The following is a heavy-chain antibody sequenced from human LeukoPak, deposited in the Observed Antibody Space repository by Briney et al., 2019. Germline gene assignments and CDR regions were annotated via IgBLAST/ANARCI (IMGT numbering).Heavy chain of an antibody. J-gene: IGHJ4*02. D-gene: IGHD1-26*01. CDR2: IYYSGST. V-gene: IGHV4-59*01. Sequence: TSETLSLTCTVSGGSISSYYWSWIRQPPGKGLEWIGYIYYSGSTNYNPSLKSRVTISVDTSKNQFSLRLSSVTAADTAVYYCARFRWELPEGYFDYWGQGTLVTVSS. CDR1: GGSISSYY. CDR3: ARFRWELPEGYFDY.